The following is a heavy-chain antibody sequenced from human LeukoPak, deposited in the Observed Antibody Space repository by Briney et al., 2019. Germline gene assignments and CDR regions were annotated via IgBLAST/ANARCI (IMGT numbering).Heavy chain of an antibody. Sequence: GGSLRLSCAASGFTFNNHWMSWVRQAPGKGLEWVANIRHDGSDKKYVDSVKGRFTISRDNAENLLFLQMNSLRAEDTAVYYCARRITIAAAGWGYDMDVWGQGTTVTVSS. V-gene: IGHV3-7*03. J-gene: IGHJ6*02. CDR1: GFTFNNHW. CDR2: IRHDGSDK. D-gene: IGHD6-13*01. CDR3: ARRITIAAAGWGYDMDV.